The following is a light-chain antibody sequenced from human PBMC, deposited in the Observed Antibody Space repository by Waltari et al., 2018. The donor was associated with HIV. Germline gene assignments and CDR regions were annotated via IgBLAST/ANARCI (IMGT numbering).Light chain of an antibody. Sequence: DIQMTQSPSSLSASVGDRVTITCRASQAIANSLAWYQQKPVKAPKLLVYVASRLERGVPSRFSGSGSGTDYILTISSLQPEDFATYYCQQYYTTPHTFGQGTKLEIK. J-gene: IGKJ2*01. CDR2: VAS. V-gene: IGKV1-NL1*01. CDR3: QQYYTTPHT. CDR1: QAIANS.